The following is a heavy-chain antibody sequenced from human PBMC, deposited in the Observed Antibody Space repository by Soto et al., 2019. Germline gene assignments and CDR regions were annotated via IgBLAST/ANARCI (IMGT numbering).Heavy chain of an antibody. CDR3: ARGVGATTGREEY. J-gene: IGHJ4*02. D-gene: IGHD1-26*01. CDR2: ISSTSSNI. CDR1: GFTFSSYN. V-gene: IGHV3-21*01. Sequence: EVQLVESGGGLVTPGGSLRLSCAASGFTFSSYNMNWVRQAPGKGLEWVSSISSTSSNIYYADSVKGRFTISRDNAKNSLYLQMNSLRAEDTAVYYCARGVGATTGREEYWGQGTLVTVSS.